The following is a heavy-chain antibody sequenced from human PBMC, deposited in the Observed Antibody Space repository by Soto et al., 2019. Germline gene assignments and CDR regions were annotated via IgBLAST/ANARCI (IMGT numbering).Heavy chain of an antibody. Sequence: QVQLEQSGAEVKKPGSSVKVSCKASGGTLSDHGVAWLRQAPGQGLEWMGGTIPVFNTAKYAQKFQGRVTVTADKFTNIAYMELGSLRSEDTAFYFCARGVYGSRNYYTGPSAFDIWGQGTMVIVSS. J-gene: IGHJ3*02. D-gene: IGHD3-10*01. CDR2: TIPVFNTA. V-gene: IGHV1-69*06. CDR3: ARGVYGSRNYYTGPSAFDI. CDR1: GGTLSDHG.